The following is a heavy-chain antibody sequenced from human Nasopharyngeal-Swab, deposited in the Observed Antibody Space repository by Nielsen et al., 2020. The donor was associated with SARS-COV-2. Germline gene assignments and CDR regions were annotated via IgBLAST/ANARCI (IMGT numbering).Heavy chain of an antibody. D-gene: IGHD3-22*01. Sequence: GESLKISCAASGFTFDDYVMHWVRQAPGKGLEWVSLISGDGGRTYYADSVKGRFTISRDNSRDSLYLQMNSLRAEDTALYFCAKDYEANPFYDSSGFLDYWGQGTLVTVSS. CDR1: GFTFDDYV. CDR2: ISGDGGRT. V-gene: IGHV3-43*02. J-gene: IGHJ4*02. CDR3: AKDYEANPFYDSSGFLDY.